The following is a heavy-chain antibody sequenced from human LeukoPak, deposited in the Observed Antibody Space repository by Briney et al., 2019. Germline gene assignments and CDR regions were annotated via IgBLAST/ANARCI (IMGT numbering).Heavy chain of an antibody. V-gene: IGHV3-33*01. D-gene: IGHD3-10*01. CDR2: IWDDGNNK. CDR3: ARDSYQDYYGRFDP. CDR1: GFSFSNHG. Sequence: GGSLRLSCAASGFSFSNHGTHWVRQAPGKRLEWVAVIWDDGNNKRYANSVNGRFTISRDDSENTLYLQMNGLTAEDTAMYYCARDSYQDYYGRFDPWGQGTLVIVSS. J-gene: IGHJ5*02.